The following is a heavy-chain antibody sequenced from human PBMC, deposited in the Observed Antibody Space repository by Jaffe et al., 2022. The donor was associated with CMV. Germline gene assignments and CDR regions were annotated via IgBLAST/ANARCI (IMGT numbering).Heavy chain of an antibody. CDR3: ARDSLRYGDYYYYYMDV. D-gene: IGHD1-1*01. J-gene: IGHJ6*03. V-gene: IGHV1-3*01. CDR1: GYTFTSYA. CDR2: INAGNGNT. Sequence: QVQLVQSGAEVKKPGASVKVSCKASGYTFTSYAMHWVRQAPGQRLEWMGWINAGNGNTKYSQKFQGRVTITRDTSASTAYMELSSLRSEDTAVYYCARDSLRYGDYYYYYMDVWGKGTTVTVSS.